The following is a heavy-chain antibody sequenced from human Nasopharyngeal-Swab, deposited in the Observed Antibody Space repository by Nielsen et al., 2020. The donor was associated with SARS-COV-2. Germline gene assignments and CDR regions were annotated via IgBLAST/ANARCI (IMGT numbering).Heavy chain of an antibody. CDR2: IIPIFGTA. Sequence: WVRQAPGQGLEWMGGIIPIFGTANYAQKFQGRVTITADGSTSTAYMELSSLRSEDTAVYYCAREGVVAVAGSDYYGMDVWGQGTTVTVSS. D-gene: IGHD2-15*01. J-gene: IGHJ6*02. CDR3: AREGVVAVAGSDYYGMDV. V-gene: IGHV1-69*01.